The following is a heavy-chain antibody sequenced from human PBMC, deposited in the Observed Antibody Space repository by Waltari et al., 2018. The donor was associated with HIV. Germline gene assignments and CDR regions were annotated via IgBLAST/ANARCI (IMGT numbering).Heavy chain of an antibody. CDR3: AKITSVGPYDVFDI. J-gene: IGHJ3*02. Sequence: QVQLVESGGGVVQPGKYLRLSCAASGFIFSDYGMHLVRQAPGKGLEWVAIIANDGNKKDYADFAKGRFTISRDNYKNTLYLHMNSLRVDDTAVYSCAKITSVGPYDVFDIWGQGTMVTVS. CDR1: GFIFSDYG. V-gene: IGHV3-30*18. CDR2: IANDGNKK. D-gene: IGHD3-16*01.